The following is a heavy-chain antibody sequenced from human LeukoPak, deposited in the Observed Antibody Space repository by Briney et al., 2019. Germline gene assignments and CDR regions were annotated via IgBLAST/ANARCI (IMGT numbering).Heavy chain of an antibody. J-gene: IGHJ6*02. CDR2: IIPILGIA. CDR1: GGTFSSYA. D-gene: IGHD3-22*01. CDR3: ARDSVNYYDSSGSHSDV. Sequence: SVKVSCKASGGTFSSYATSWVRQAPGQGLEWMGRIIPILGIANYAQKFQGRVTITADKSTSTAYMELSSLRSEDTAVYYCARDSVNYYDSSGSHSDVWGQGTTVTVSS. V-gene: IGHV1-69*04.